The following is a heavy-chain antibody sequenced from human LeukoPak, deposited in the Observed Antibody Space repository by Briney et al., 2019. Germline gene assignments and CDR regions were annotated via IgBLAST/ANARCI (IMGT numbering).Heavy chain of an antibody. CDR1: GFTFNRYG. Sequence: GSLRLSCAASGFTFNRYGMNWVRQAPGKGLEWVSSISSSSSYIYYADSVKGRFTISRDNAKNSLYLQMNSLRAEDTAVYYCAELGITMIGGVWGKGTTVTISS. J-gene: IGHJ6*04. D-gene: IGHD3-10*02. V-gene: IGHV3-21*01. CDR3: AELGITMIGGV. CDR2: ISSSSSYI.